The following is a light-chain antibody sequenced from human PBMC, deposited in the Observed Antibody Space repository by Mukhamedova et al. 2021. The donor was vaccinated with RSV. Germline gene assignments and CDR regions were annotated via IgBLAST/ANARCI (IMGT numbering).Light chain of an antibody. J-gene: IGLJ2*01. CDR1: RNDIGGYNF. Sequence: GTRNDIGGYNFVSWYQQHPGKAPTLIMHGVSERPSGVPDRFSGSKSGNTASLTVSGLQAEDEADYYCSSYVGINNHVIFGGGTKL. CDR3: SSYVGINNHVI. V-gene: IGLV2-8*01. CDR2: GVS.